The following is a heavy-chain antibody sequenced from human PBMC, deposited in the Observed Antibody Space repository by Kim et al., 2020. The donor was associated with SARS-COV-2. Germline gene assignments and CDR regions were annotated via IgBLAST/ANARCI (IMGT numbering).Heavy chain of an antibody. Sequence: SETLSLTCTVSGGSISSSSYYWGWIRQPPGKGLEWIGRIYYSGSTYYNPSLKSQVTISVDTSQKQFSLKLSSVTAADTAVYYCATPRDYDSSGYHLGTFDYWGQGTLVTVSS. CDR2: IYYSGST. J-gene: IGHJ4*02. CDR3: ATPRDYDSSGYHLGTFDY. V-gene: IGHV4-39*01. D-gene: IGHD3-22*01. CDR1: GGSISSSSYY.